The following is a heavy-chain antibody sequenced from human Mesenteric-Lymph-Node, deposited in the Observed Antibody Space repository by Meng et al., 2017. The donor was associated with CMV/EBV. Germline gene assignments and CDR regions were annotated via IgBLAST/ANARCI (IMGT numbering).Heavy chain of an antibody. CDR3: AKAHDGGSIFGVVPCRCGMDV. CDR2: ISGSGGST. CDR1: GFTFSTYA. J-gene: IGHJ6*02. V-gene: IGHV3-23*01. D-gene: IGHD3-3*01. Sequence: GESLKISCAASGFTFSTYAMTWVRQAPGKGLEWVSGISGSGGSTYYADSVKGRFTISRDNSKNTVYLQMNSLRAEDTALYYCAKAHDGGSIFGVVPCRCGMDVWGQGTTVTVSS.